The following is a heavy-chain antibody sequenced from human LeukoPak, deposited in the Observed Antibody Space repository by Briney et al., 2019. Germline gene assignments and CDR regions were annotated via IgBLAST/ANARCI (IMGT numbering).Heavy chain of an antibody. CDR3: AKDRAYYYDSSGNYAFDI. CDR2: ISGSGGST. J-gene: IGHJ3*02. Sequence: PGGSLRLSCAASGFTFSIYAMSWVRQAPGKGLEWVSAISGSGGSTYYADSVKGRFTISRDNSKNTLYLQMNSLRAEDTAVYYCAKDRAYYYDSSGNYAFDIWGQGTMVTVSS. CDR1: GFTFSIYA. D-gene: IGHD3-22*01. V-gene: IGHV3-23*01.